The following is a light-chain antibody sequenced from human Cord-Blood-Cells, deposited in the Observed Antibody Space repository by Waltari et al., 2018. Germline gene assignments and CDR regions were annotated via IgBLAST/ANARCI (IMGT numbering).Light chain of an antibody. CDR1: SSDVGGYNY. J-gene: IGLJ3*02. CDR2: DVS. CDR3: SSYTSSSWV. Sequence: QSALTQPASVSGSPGQSITISCTGTSSDVGGYNYVSWYQQHPAKAPKLMIYDVSKRPSGVSNRSSGSKSGNTASLTISGLQAEDEADYYCSSYTSSSWVFGGGTKLTVL. V-gene: IGLV2-14*01.